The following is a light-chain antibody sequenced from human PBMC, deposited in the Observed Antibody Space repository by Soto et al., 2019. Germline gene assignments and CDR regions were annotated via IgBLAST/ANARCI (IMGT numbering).Light chain of an antibody. J-gene: IGLJ2*01. CDR2: DVT. V-gene: IGLV2-14*01. CDR1: SSDAGGYNY. CDR3: RSYTSSSTLV. Sequence: QSALTQPASVSGSPGQSITISCSGTSSDAGGYNYVSWYQKHPGKAPKLLIYDVTNRPSGVSNRFSRSNSANPASLTISGLPAEDEADYYCRSYTSSSTLVFGGGTQLTVL.